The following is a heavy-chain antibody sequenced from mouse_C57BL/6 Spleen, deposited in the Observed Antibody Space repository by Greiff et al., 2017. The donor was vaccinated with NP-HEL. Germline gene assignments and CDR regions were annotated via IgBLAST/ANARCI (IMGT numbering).Heavy chain of an antibody. CDR1: GYTFTSYW. Sequence: VQLQQPGAELVMPGASVKLSSKASGYTFTSYWMHWVKQRPGQGLEWIGEIDPSDSYTNYNQKFKGKSTLTVDKSSSTAYMQLSSLTSEDSAVYYCARVYDGYYFAYWGQGTLVTVSA. J-gene: IGHJ3*01. V-gene: IGHV1-69*01. CDR3: ARVYDGYYFAY. CDR2: IDPSDSYT. D-gene: IGHD2-3*01.